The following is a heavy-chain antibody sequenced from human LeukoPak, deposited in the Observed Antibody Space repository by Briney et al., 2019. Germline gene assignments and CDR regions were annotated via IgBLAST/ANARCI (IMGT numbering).Heavy chain of an antibody. CDR1: GDSVSTNSAT. Sequence: SQTLSLTCAISGDSVSTNSATWTWIRQPPSRGLEWLGRTYHESKWSNDYAVSVQSRITINPDTSKNRFSLQLNSVTPEDTAVYYCAREFGYTYVSWGQGTLVTVSS. CDR2: TYHESKWSN. V-gene: IGHV6-1*01. J-gene: IGHJ5*02. D-gene: IGHD5-18*01. CDR3: AREFGYTYVS.